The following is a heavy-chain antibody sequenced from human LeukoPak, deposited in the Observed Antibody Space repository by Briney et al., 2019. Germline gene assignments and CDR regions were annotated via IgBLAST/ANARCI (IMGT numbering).Heavy chain of an antibody. J-gene: IGHJ5*02. CDR1: GFTFSSYG. V-gene: IGHV3-30*18. D-gene: IGHD6-13*01. CDR2: ISYDGSNK. CDR3: AKASAFDP. Sequence: GGSLRLSCAASGFTFSSYGMHWVRQAPGKGLEWVAVISYDGSNKYYADSVKGRFTISRDNSKNTLYLQMNSLRAGDTAVYYCAKASAFDPWGQGTLVTVSS.